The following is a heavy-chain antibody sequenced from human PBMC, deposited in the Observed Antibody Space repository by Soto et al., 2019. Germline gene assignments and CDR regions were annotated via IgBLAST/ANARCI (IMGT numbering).Heavy chain of an antibody. CDR3: ARDGYTNSWYYY. V-gene: IGHV3-66*01. J-gene: IGHJ4*02. CDR1: GFPVGGSY. Sequence: GGSLRLSCGASGFPVGGSYMSWFRQAPGKGLEWVCFINDGGGTSYTDSVKGRFTLSRDSSKNTVYLQMNSLRAEDTAVYYCARDGYTNSWYYYWGQGALVTVSS. D-gene: IGHD6-13*01. CDR2: INDGGGT.